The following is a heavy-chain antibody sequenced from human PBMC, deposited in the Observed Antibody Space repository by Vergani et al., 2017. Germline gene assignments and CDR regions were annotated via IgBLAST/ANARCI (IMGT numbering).Heavy chain of an antibody. CDR1: GTSIRSSNYY. Sequence: QLQLQESGPGLVKPSATLSLTCSVSGTSIRSSNYYWGWIRQPPGKGLEWIASIYYSGSTYYNPSLKSLVTISVDTSKNQFSLKLSSVTAADTAVYFCARHSTVEWLVTLGGFDPWGQGILVTVSS. CDR3: ARHSTVEWLVTLGGFDP. D-gene: IGHD6-19*01. CDR2: IYYSGST. V-gene: IGHV4-39*01. J-gene: IGHJ5*02.